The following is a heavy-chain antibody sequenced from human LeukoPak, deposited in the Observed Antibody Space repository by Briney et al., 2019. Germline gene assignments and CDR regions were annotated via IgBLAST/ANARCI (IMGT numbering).Heavy chain of an antibody. CDR3: ARIHKYCSTNSCYGPEDF. CDR2: IYSSGST. J-gene: IGHJ4*02. V-gene: IGHV4-59*12. CDR1: GGSISSYY. Sequence: SETLSLTCTVSGGSISSYYWSWIRQPPGKGLEWIGYIYSSGSTNYNPSVKSRVTISVDTSKNQFSLKLSSVTAADTAVYYCARIHKYCSTNSCYGPEDFWGQGALITVSS. D-gene: IGHD2-2*01.